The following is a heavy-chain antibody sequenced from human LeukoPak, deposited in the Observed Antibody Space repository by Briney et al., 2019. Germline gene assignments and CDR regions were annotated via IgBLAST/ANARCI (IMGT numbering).Heavy chain of an antibody. CDR1: GFTVSRNY. D-gene: IGHD4-11*01. J-gene: IGHJ4*02. Sequence: GGSLKLSCAASGFTVSRNYMSWVRQAPGKGLEWVSVIYSGGSTYYADSVKGRFTISRDNAKNSLYLQMNSLRAEDTAVYYCTTSDINYRPFDNWGQGTLVTVSS. V-gene: IGHV3-53*01. CDR3: TTSDINYRPFDN. CDR2: IYSGGST.